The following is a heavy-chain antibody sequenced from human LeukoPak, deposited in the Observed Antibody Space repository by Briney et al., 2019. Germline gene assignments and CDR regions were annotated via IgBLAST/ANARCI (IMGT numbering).Heavy chain of an antibody. CDR1: RFTFSNAW. D-gene: IGHD3-3*01. CDR2: VKSKTDGGTT. J-gene: IGHJ4*02. CDR3: STVVTIFGVIYSA. Sequence: GGSLRLSCAVSRFTFSNAWMTWVRQAPGKGLEWVGRVKSKTDGGTTDYAAPVKGRFTISRDDSKNTLDLQMNSLKTEDTAVYYCSTVVTIFGVIYSAWGQGTLVTVSS. V-gene: IGHV3-15*01.